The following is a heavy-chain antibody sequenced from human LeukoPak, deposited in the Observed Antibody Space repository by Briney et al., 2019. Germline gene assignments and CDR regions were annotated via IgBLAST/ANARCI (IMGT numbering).Heavy chain of an antibody. V-gene: IGHV3-7*01. CDR2: IKQDGSEK. CDR3: ARLKLRYFDWLLYGYYFDY. CDR1: GFTFSSYW. D-gene: IGHD3-9*01. J-gene: IGHJ4*02. Sequence: GGSLRLSCAASGFTFSSYWMSWVRQAPGKGLEWVANIKQDGSEKYYVDSVKGRFTISRDNAKNSLYLQMNSLRAEDTAVYYCARLKLRYFDWLLYGYYFDYWGQGTLVTVSS.